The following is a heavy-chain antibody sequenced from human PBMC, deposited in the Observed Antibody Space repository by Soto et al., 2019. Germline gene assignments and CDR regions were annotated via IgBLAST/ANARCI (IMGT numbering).Heavy chain of an antibody. V-gene: IGHV3-23*01. CDR3: AKPHFHGSGSGDF. Sequence: GGSLRLSCAASGFTFSDYAMSWVRQAPGKGLAWVSGISHADDRTYYADSVKGRFTISRDNSRNTLYLHMNNLGAEDTAIYYCAKPHFHGSGSGDFWGQGTLVTVSS. CDR1: GFTFSDYA. D-gene: IGHD3-10*01. J-gene: IGHJ4*02. CDR2: ISHADDRT.